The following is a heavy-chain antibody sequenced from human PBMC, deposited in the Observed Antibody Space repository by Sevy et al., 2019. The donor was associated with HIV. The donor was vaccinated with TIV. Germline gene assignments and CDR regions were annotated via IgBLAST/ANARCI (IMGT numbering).Heavy chain of an antibody. CDR2: IKRDGREK. D-gene: IGHD2-2*01. Sequence: GGSLRLSCAGSGFTFSNYWMSWVRQAPGKGLEWVANIKRDGREKYYVASVKGRFTISRDNAKPSLNLQMNSLRVEDTAVYYCARDCSSASCLWGMDVWGQGTMVTVSS. CDR3: ARDCSSASCLWGMDV. J-gene: IGHJ6*02. V-gene: IGHV3-7*03. CDR1: GFTFSNYW.